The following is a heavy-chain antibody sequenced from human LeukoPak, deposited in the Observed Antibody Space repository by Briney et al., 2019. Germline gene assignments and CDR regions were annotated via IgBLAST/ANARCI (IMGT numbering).Heavy chain of an antibody. J-gene: IGHJ5*02. V-gene: IGHV3-23*01. D-gene: IGHD5/OR15-5a*01. CDR1: GFTFSTYA. CDR2: ISRSGDTS. Sequence: GGSLRPSCKASGFTFSTYAMNWVRQAPGKGLEWVSSISRSGDTSDYADSVKGRFTISRDNSKNTLYLQMNSLSAEDTAMYYCRRQFLVGVSWGPGTLVTVSS. CDR3: RRQFLVGVS.